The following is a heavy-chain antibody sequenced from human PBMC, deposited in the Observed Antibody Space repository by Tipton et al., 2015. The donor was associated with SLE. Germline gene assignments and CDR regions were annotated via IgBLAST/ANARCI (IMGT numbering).Heavy chain of an antibody. D-gene: IGHD3-22*01. V-gene: IGHV4-59*08. CDR3: ARLDYYDGSGYS. Sequence: TLSLTCTVSGGSVNSHYWSWIRQPPGKGLEWIGYIYYRGSTNYKPSLKSRVTISVDTSKNQFSLKLSSVTAADTAMYYCARLDYYDGSGYSWGRGALVTVSS. CDR1: GGSVNSHY. CDR2: IYYRGST. J-gene: IGHJ4*02.